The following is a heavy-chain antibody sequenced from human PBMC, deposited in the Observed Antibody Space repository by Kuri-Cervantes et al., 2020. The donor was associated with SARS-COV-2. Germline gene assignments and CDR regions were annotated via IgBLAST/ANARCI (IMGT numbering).Heavy chain of an antibody. CDR3: ARDRVGVHDY. D-gene: IGHD2-21*01. Sequence: GGSLRLSCAASGFTFSSYAMHWVRQAPGKGLEWVAVISYDGINKSYADSVKGRFTISRDNSNNTLYLQMNSLRVEDTAVYYCARDRVGVHDYWGQGTLVTVSS. CDR2: ISYDGINK. J-gene: IGHJ4*02. CDR1: GFTFSSYA. V-gene: IGHV3-30-3*01.